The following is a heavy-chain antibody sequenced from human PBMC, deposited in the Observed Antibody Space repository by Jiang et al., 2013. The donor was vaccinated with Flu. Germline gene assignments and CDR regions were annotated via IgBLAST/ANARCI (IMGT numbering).Heavy chain of an antibody. CDR3: ARSLSNYYGSGSYAN. J-gene: IGHJ4*02. Sequence: VSGGSISSYYWSWIRQPPGKGLEWIGYIYYSGSTNYNPSLKSRVTISVDTSKNQFSLKLSSVTAADTAVYYCARSLSNYYGSGSYANWGQGTLVTVSS. V-gene: IGHV4-59*01. D-gene: IGHD3-10*01. CDR1: GGSISSYY. CDR2: IYYSGST.